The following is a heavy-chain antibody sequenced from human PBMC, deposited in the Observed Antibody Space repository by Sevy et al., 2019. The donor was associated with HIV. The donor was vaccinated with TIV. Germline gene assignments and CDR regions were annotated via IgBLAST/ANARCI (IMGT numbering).Heavy chain of an antibody. D-gene: IGHD6-19*01. V-gene: IGHV3-23*01. CDR3: VMDRRLYYFDY. J-gene: IGHJ4*02. CDR2: ISGSGGST. Sequence: GGCLRLSCAASGFTFSSYAMSWVRQAPGKGLEWVSAISGSGGSTYYADSVKGRFTISRDNSKNTLYLQMNSLRAEDTAVYYCVMDRRLYYFDYWGQGTLVTVSS. CDR1: GFTFSSYA.